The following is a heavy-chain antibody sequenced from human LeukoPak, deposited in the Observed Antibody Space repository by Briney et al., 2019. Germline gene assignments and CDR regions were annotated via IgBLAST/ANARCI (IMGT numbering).Heavy chain of an antibody. CDR2: IRYDGSNK. J-gene: IGHJ6*03. Sequence: GGSLRLSCAASGFTFSSYGMYWVRQCPGKGLEWVAFIRYDGSNKYYADSVKGRFTISRDNSKNTLYLQMNTLRAEDTAVYYCAKAGTVEPAAILYFYYYMDVWGKGTTVTVSS. D-gene: IGHD2-2*01. V-gene: IGHV3-30*02. CDR3: AKAGTVEPAAILYFYYYMDV. CDR1: GFTFSSYG.